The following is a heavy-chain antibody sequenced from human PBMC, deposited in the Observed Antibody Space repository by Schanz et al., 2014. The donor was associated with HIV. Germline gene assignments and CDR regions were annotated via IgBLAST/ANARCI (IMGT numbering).Heavy chain of an antibody. D-gene: IGHD3-22*01. CDR2: ISYDGSNK. J-gene: IGHJ6*02. CDR3: AKDRNHYDSRYRGKGNYYYYYGMDV. V-gene: IGHV3-30*18. CDR1: GFTFDSYG. Sequence: QEQLVESGGGGVQPGRSLRLSCAASGFTFDSYGIHWVRQAPGKGLEWVAVISYDGSNKKYADSVKGRFTISRDNSKNTLYLQMKSLRPEDTAVYYCAKDRNHYDSRYRGKGNYYYYYGMDVWGQGTTVTVS.